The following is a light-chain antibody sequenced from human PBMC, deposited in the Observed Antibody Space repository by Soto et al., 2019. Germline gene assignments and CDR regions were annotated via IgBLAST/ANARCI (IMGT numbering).Light chain of an antibody. CDR1: SSDVGTYNY. Sequence: QSALTQPRSVSGSPGQSVTISCTGTSSDVGTYNYVSWYQQHPGKAPKFMIFEVSNRPSGVSNRFSGSKSGNTASLTISGLQSEDEADYYCQAYDYSVTAFVFGGGTKLTVL. CDR2: EVS. CDR3: QAYDYSVTAFV. J-gene: IGLJ3*02. V-gene: IGLV2-11*01.